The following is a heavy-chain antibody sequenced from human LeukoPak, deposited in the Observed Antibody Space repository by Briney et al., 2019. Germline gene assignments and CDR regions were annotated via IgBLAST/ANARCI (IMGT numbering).Heavy chain of an antibody. Sequence: GESLKISCKGSGYSFTSYWIGWVRQMPGKGLEWMGIIYPGDPDTRYSPSFQGQVTISADKSISTAYLQWSSLKASDTAMYYCARMGGPAAMVFGGGPLDYWGQGTLVTVSS. D-gene: IGHD5-18*01. CDR1: GYSFTSYW. CDR2: IYPGDPDT. V-gene: IGHV5-51*01. J-gene: IGHJ4*02. CDR3: ARMGGPAAMVFGGGPLDY.